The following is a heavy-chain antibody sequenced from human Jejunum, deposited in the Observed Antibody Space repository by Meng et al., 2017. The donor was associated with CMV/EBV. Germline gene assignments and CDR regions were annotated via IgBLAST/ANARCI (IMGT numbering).Heavy chain of an antibody. J-gene: IGHJ5*02. D-gene: IGHD2-15*01. CDR2: ISHTGST. CDR3: TSRILGYCSGGSCYWLDP. V-gene: IGHV4-4*02. Sequence: SIRSSSWWTWVGQAPGKGLEWIGDISHTGSTNYNPSLKGRVTISIDESKNQFALKLSSVTAADTAVYYCTSRILGYCSGGSCYWLDPWGQGSLVTVSS. CDR1: SIRSSSW.